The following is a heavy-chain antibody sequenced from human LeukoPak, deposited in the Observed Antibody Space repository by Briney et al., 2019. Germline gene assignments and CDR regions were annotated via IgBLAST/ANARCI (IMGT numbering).Heavy chain of an antibody. D-gene: IGHD6-13*01. CDR2: IYHSGST. CDR1: GGSISSDGYS. J-gene: IGHJ4*02. V-gene: IGHV4-30-2*01. CDR3: ARQQLVTSYFDY. Sequence: SSETLSLTCAVSGGSISSDGYSWSWIRQPPGKGLEWIGYIYHSGSTYYNPSLKSRVTISVDRSKNQFSLKLSSVTAADTAVYYCARQQLVTSYFDYWGQGTLVTVSS.